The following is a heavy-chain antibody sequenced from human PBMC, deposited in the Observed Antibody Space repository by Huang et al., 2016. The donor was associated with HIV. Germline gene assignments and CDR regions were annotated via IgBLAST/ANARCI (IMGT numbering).Heavy chain of an antibody. CDR2: IKPIGTS. D-gene: IGHD3-3*01. Sequence: QVRLEQWGEGVVKPSDTLSLTCAVYGASFTTYFWIWIRQSPVKGLQCIGEIKPIGTSNYNTVFHSLVMISVDTLKKQFSLSLRDMTAADAAIYYCARLPTPSYYDTWSLSPVEEDFFYFNMDLWGRGTPVIVSS. CDR3: ARLPTPSYYDTWSLSPVEEDFFYFNMDL. V-gene: IGHV4-34*02. J-gene: IGHJ6*03. CDR1: GASFTTYF.